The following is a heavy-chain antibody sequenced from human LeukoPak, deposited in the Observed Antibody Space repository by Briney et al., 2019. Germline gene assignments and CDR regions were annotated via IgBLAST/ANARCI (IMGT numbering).Heavy chain of an antibody. CDR2: ISGSGGST. V-gene: IGHV3-23*01. Sequence: GGSLRLSCAASGFTFSSYAMSWVRQAPGKGLEWVSAISGSGGSTYYADSVKGRFTISRDNSKNTLYLQMNSLKTEDTAMYYCTTPDSRGSGSKWSLNHWGQGTPVTVSS. CDR3: TTPDSRGSGSKWSLNH. CDR1: GFTFSSYA. J-gene: IGHJ4*02. D-gene: IGHD3-22*01.